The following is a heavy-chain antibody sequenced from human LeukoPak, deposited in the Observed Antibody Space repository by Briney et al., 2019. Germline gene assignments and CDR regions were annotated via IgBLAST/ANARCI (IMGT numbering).Heavy chain of an antibody. D-gene: IGHD4-17*01. J-gene: IGHJ4*02. V-gene: IGHV3-7*04. CDR2: IKEDGSEK. CDR3: SRGLTVSDY. Sequence: PGGSLRLSCAASGFTFSNYRMSWVRQAPGKGLEWVANIKEDGSEKYYVDSVKGRFTISRDNAKNSVYLQLNSLRVEDTAVYYCSRGLTVSDYWGQGTLATVSS. CDR1: GFTFSNYR.